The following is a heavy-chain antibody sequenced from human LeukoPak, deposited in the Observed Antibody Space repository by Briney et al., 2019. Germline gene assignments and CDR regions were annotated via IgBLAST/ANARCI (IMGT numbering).Heavy chain of an antibody. CDR2: IFYTGNT. V-gene: IGHV4-39*07. J-gene: IGHJ4*02. CDR3: ARVGVFGYCTRDSCHSPLDY. D-gene: IGHD2-15*01. CDR1: GGSIASSSNY. Sequence: KPSETLSLTCTVSGGSIASSSNYWVWIRQPPGKGLEWIGNIFYTGNTYYNPSLKSRVTISVDTSNNQFSLNLASVTAADTAVYYCARVGVFGYCTRDSCHSPLDYWGQGTLVTVSS.